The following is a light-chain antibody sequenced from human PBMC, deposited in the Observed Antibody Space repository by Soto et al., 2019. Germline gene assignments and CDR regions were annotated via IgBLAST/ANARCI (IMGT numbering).Light chain of an antibody. Sequence: EILMTQSPATLSVSPGERVTFSCRASQSVSYYLAWYQQKPGQAPRLLIYDASTRATGVPVRFSGSGSGTDFTFTINSLQPEDIATYYCQQYDNPLFTFGPGTKVDIK. CDR3: QQYDNPLFT. CDR2: DAS. V-gene: IGKV3-15*01. J-gene: IGKJ3*01. CDR1: QSVSYY.